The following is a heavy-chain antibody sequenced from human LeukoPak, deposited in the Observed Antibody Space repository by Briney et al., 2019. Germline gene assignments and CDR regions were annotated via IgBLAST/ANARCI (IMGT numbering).Heavy chain of an antibody. V-gene: IGHV3-48*03. CDR1: GFTFSRYA. CDR3: ARANYPLYYYYYYMDV. Sequence: PGGSLRLSCAPSGFTFSRYAMNWVRQAPGKGLEWVSYISSSGSTIYYADSVKGRFTISRDNAKNSLYLQMNSLRAEDTAVYYCARANYPLYYYYYYMDVWGKGTTVTISS. J-gene: IGHJ6*03. CDR2: ISSSGSTI. D-gene: IGHD5-24*01.